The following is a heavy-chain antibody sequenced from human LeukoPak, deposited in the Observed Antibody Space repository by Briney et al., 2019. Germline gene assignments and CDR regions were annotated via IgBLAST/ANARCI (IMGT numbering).Heavy chain of an antibody. D-gene: IGHD3-10*01. CDR1: GGSISSGDYY. CDR3: ARDKLWFGELKGFDP. CDR2: IYYSGST. Sequence: SATLSLTCTVSGGSISSGDYYWSWIRQPPGKGLEWIGYIYYSGSTYYNPSLKSRVTISVDTSKNQFSLKLSSVTAADTAVYYCARDKLWFGELKGFDPWGQGTLVTVSS. V-gene: IGHV4-30-4*08. J-gene: IGHJ5*02.